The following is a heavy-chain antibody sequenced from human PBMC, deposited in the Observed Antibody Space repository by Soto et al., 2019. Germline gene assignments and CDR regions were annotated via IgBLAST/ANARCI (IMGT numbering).Heavy chain of an antibody. CDR2: INHSGST. Sequence: PSETLSLTCAVYGGSFSGYYWSWIRQPPGKGLEWIGEINHSGSTNYNPSLKSRVTISVDTSKNQFSLKLSSVTAADTAVYYCARVAWELLWASDYWGQGTLVTVSS. V-gene: IGHV4-34*01. D-gene: IGHD1-26*01. J-gene: IGHJ4*02. CDR3: ARVAWELLWASDY. CDR1: GGSFSGYY.